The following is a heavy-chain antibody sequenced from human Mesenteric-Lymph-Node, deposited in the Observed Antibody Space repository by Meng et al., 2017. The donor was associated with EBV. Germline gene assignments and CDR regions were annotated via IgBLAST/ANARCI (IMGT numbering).Heavy chain of an antibody. D-gene: IGHD6-19*01. V-gene: IGHV3-30-3*01. CDR1: GFTFSTYA. Sequence: VQVVESGGGVVQPGRSLRLSCAASGFTFSTYASHWVRQAPGKGLQWLGVMSSDGSNKFYADSVKGRFTISRDNSKNTLYLQMNSLRTEDTALYYCASEGLAVSGELDYWGQGTLVTVSS. J-gene: IGHJ4*02. CDR3: ASEGLAVSGELDY. CDR2: MSSDGSNK.